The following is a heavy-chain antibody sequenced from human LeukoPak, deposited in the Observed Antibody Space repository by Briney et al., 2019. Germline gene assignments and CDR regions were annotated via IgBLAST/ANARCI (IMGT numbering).Heavy chain of an antibody. CDR2: IYSGGST. D-gene: IGHD1-26*01. CDR3: ARGERGSYDFDY. CDR1: GFTVSSNY. J-gene: IGHJ4*02. Sequence: GGSLRLSCAASGFTVSSNYMSWGRQAPGEGLEWVSGIYSGGSTYSAASVKRRLTISRNNSKNTLYLQMNSLRAEDTAVYYCARGERGSYDFDYWGQGTLVTVSS. V-gene: IGHV3-53*01.